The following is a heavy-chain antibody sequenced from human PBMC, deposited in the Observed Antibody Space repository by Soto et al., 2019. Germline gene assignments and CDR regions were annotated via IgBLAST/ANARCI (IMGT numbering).Heavy chain of an antibody. CDR3: ARDFNFIFEDFADMRCNFDP. Sequence: PSETLSLTCTVTGGSINTYYWSWIRQSAGKGLEWIGRVYTTGSTNYNPSLKSRVTISVDTSRNQFSLSLRSVTAADTAVYYCARDFNFIFEDFADMRCNFDPWCQGTLVT. CDR1: GGSINTYY. V-gene: IGHV4-4*07. D-gene: IGHD3-3*02. CDR2: VYTTGST. J-gene: IGHJ5*02.